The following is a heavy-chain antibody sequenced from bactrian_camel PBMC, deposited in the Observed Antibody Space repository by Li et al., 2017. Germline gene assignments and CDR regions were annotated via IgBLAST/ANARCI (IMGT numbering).Heavy chain of an antibody. J-gene: IGHJ4*01. D-gene: IGHD6*01. V-gene: IGHV3S1*01. CDR1: GYTFSSGYC. CDR2: MYTLGGNR. CDR3: ATEGSWYEYNY. Sequence: VQLVESGGGSVQVGGSLRLSCTASGYTFSSGYCMGWFRQAPGKEREGVAAMYTLGGNRYYADSVKGRFTISRDKAKNTLYLQMNSLKTEDTAVYYCATEGSWYEYNYWGQGTQVTVS.